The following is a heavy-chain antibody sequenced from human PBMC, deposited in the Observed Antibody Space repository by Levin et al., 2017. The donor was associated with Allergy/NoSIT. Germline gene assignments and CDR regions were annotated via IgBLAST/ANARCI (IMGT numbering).Heavy chain of an antibody. CDR2: INHSGST. Sequence: SQTLSLTCAVYGGSFSGYYWSWIRQPPGKGLEWIGEINHSGSTNYNPSLKSRVTISGDTSKNQFSLKLSSVTAADTAVYYCSETKYCSGGSCSHNNGFAPWGQGTLVTVSS. CDR1: GGSFSGYY. D-gene: IGHD2-15*01. J-gene: IGHJ5*02. V-gene: IGHV4-34*01. CDR3: SETKYCSGGSCSHNNGFAP.